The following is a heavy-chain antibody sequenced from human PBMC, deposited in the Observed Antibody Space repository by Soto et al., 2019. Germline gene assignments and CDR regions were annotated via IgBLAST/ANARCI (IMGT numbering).Heavy chain of an antibody. CDR1: GFSFSSYD. J-gene: IGHJ4*02. CDR2: IGTAADT. V-gene: IGHV3-13*01. D-gene: IGHD3-10*01. Sequence: EVQLVESGGGLVQPGGSLRLSCAASGFSFSSYDMHWVRQATGKGLEWVSAIGTAADTYYPGSVKGRFTISRENAKNSLYLQMNSLRAGDTAVYYCARDRIAGSGSCDNWGQGTLVTVSS. CDR3: ARDRIAGSGSCDN.